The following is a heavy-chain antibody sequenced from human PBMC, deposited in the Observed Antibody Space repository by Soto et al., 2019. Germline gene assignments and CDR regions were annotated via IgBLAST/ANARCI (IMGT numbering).Heavy chain of an antibody. CDR3: AKEGVLLRGHGKNFDY. CDR1: GFTFSSYG. D-gene: IGHD3-10*01. CDR2: ISYDGSNK. J-gene: IGHJ4*02. V-gene: IGHV3-30*18. Sequence: GGSLRLSCAASGFTFSSYGMHWVRQAPGKGLEWVAVISYDGSNKYYADSVTGRFTISRDNSKNTLYLQMNSLRAEDTAVYYCAKEGVLLRGHGKNFDYWGQGTLVTVSS.